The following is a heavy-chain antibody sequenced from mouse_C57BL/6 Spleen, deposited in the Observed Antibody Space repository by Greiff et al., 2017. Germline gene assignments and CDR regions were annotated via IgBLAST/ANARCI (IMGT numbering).Heavy chain of an antibody. CDR1: GYTFTSYW. CDR2: IHPNSGST. V-gene: IGHV1-64*01. J-gene: IGHJ4*01. CDR3: ARGGLWRGAMDY. Sequence: QVQLQQPGAELVKPGASVKLSCKASGYTFTSYWMHWVKQRPGQGLEWIGMIHPNSGSTNYNEKFKSKATLTVDKSSSTAYMQLSSLTSEDSAVYYCARGGLWRGAMDYWGQGTSVTVSS.